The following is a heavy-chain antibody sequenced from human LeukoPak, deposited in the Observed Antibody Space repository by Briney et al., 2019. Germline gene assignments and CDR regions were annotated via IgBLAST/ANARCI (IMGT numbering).Heavy chain of an antibody. J-gene: IGHJ4*02. V-gene: IGHV3-7*01. CDR1: GFAFSSYW. CDR3: ARVAAVAGLDY. Sequence: PGGSLRLSCAASGFAFSSYWMSWVRQAPGKGLEWVANIKQDGSEKYYVDSVKGRFTISRDNAKNSLYLQMNSLRAEDTAVYCCARVAAVAGLDYWGQGTLGTVSS. D-gene: IGHD6-19*01. CDR2: IKQDGSEK.